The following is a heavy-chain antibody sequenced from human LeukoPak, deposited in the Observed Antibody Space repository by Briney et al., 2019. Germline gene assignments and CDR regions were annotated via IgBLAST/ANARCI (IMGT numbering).Heavy chain of an antibody. CDR3: ARGHNRVATTY. CDR1: GGSISSYY. CDR2: IYYSGST. J-gene: IGHJ4*02. Sequence: SETLSLTCTVSGGSISSYYWNWIRQPPGKGLEWIGYIYYSGSTNYNPSLKSRVTVSVDTSKNQFSLKLSSVTAADTAVYYCARGHNRVATTYWGQGTLVTVSS. V-gene: IGHV4-59*01. D-gene: IGHD5-12*01.